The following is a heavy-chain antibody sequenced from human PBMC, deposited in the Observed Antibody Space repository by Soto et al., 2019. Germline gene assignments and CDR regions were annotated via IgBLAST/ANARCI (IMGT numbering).Heavy chain of an antibody. V-gene: IGHV4-4*07. J-gene: IGHJ4*02. CDR2: IYTSGST. Sequence: ETLYSTGTVSGGSISSYYWSWIRQPAWKGLEWIGRIYTSGSTNYNPSLKSRVTMSVDTSKNQFSLKLSSVTAADTAVYYCARGYSSSWQPFDCRGQGTLVIVPS. CDR3: ARGYSSSWQPFDC. CDR1: GGSISSYY. D-gene: IGHD6-13*01.